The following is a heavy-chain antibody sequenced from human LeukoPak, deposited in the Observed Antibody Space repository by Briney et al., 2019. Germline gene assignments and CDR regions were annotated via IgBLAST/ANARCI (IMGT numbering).Heavy chain of an antibody. D-gene: IGHD1-26*01. V-gene: IGHV3-7*03. CDR2: INQDGSKK. CDR3: ARDGKP. J-gene: IGHJ5*02. Sequence: GGSLRLSCVASRFTFSNYWMSWVRQAPGKGLEWVANINQDGSKKPYADSMKGRFTTSRDNAKNSLYLQMNSLRAEDTAVYYCARDGKPWGQGTLVTVSS. CDR1: RFTFSNYW.